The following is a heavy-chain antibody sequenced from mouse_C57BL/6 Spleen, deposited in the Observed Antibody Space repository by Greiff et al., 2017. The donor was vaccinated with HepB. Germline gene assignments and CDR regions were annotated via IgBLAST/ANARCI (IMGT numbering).Heavy chain of an antibody. CDR2: INPNNGGT. CDR3: ASEGLLLRPKDWFAY. CDR1: GYTFTDYY. D-gene: IGHD1-1*01. V-gene: IGHV1-26*01. J-gene: IGHJ3*01. Sequence: DVQLQQSGPELVKPGASVKISCKASGYTFTDYYMNWVKQSHGKSLEWIGDINPNNGGTSYNQKFKGKATLTVDKSSSTAYMELRSLTSEDSAVYYCASEGLLLRPKDWFAYWGQGTLVTVSA.